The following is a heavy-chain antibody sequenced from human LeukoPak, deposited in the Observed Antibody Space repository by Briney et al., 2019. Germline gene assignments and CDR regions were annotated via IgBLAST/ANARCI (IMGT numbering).Heavy chain of an antibody. D-gene: IGHD3-22*01. J-gene: IGHJ3*02. V-gene: IGHV4-31*03. CDR3: ARDYYENAFDI. CDR2: IYYSGST. CDR1: GGSISSGGYY. Sequence: PSETLSLTCTVSGGSISSGGYYWSWIRQHPGKGLEWIGYIYYSGSTYYNPSLKSRVTISVDRSKNQFSLKLSSVTAADTAVYYCARDYYENAFDIWGQGTMVTVSS.